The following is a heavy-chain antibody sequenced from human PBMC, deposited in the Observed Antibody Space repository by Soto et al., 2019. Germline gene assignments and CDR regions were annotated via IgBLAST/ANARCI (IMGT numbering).Heavy chain of an antibody. CDR3: ARILVYDFWSGYSFDY. Sequence: ESGPTLVNPTETLTLTCTLSGFSLSKARKGVSWIRQPPGKALEWLAHIFSNDEKSYSTSLKSRLTISKDTSKSQVVLTMTNMDPVDTATYYCARILVYDFWSGYSFDYWGQGTLVTVSS. CDR2: IFSNDEK. CDR1: GFSLSKARKG. J-gene: IGHJ4*02. V-gene: IGHV2-26*01. D-gene: IGHD3-3*01.